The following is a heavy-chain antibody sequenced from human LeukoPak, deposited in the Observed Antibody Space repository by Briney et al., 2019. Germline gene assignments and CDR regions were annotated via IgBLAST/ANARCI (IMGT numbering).Heavy chain of an antibody. D-gene: IGHD3-9*01. CDR1: GVSVNGTNFC. Sequence: NPSETLSLTCTVSGVSVNGTNFCWGWVRQPPGKGLEWIGNIYYSGTTSSNPSLNSRVSVSVDTSTNQFSLKMTSVTAADTAVYYCARLTKRRFFDYFFDFWGQGALVTVSS. CDR2: IYYSGTT. CDR3: ARLTKRRFFDYFFDF. J-gene: IGHJ4*02. V-gene: IGHV4-39*01.